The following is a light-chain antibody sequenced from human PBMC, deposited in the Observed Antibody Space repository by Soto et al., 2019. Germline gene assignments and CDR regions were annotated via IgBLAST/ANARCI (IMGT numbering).Light chain of an antibody. V-gene: IGKV3-15*01. CDR1: QSINSN. J-gene: IGKJ1*01. CDR2: GAS. Sequence: VMTQSPATLSVSPGERATLSCTASQSINSNLAWYQQRPGQAPRLLIYGASTRATGIPARFSGSGSGTEFTLTISSLQSEDFAVYYCQQYNNWWTFGQGIKVDIK. CDR3: QQYNNWWT.